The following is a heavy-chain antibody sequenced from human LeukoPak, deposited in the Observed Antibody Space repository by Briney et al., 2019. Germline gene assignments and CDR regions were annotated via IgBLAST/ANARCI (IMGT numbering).Heavy chain of an antibody. D-gene: IGHD3-10*01. CDR3: ARHSTGSAFDI. CDR2: IIPIFGTA. CDR1: GGTFSSYA. J-gene: IGHJ3*02. Sequence: SVKVSCKASGGTFSSYAISWVPQSPGQGLEWMGGIIPIFGTANYAQKFQGRVTITADESTSTAYMELSSLRSEHTAVYYGARHSTGSAFDIWGQGTMVTVSS. V-gene: IGHV1-69*13.